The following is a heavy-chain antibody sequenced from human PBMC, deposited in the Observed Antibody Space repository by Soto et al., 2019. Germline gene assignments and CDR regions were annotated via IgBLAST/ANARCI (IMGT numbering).Heavy chain of an antibody. CDR1: GFTFGSYW. CDR2: IKWDASEK. CDR3: ARYSGYGSWTSVNHYLDY. V-gene: IGHV3-7*01. D-gene: IGHD3-10*01. Sequence: SGGSLRLSCAASGFTFGSYWMSWVRQAPGKGLEWLATIKWDASEKKYVDSVKGRFSMSRDNAKNSLYLQMHSLRAEDTAVYYCARYSGYGSWTSVNHYLDYWGHGTLVTVSS. J-gene: IGHJ4*01.